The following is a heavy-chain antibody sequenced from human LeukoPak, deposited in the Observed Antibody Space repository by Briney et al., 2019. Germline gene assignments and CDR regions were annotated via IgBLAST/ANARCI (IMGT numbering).Heavy chain of an antibody. Sequence: PGGSLRLSCAVSGFSFDTYWMTWVRQAPGKGLEWVANIKQDGTEKYYVDSVKGRFTISRDNSKNTLYLQMNSLRAEDTAVYYCAKDFSMVHYFDYWGQGTLVTVSS. CDR1: GFSFDTYW. J-gene: IGHJ4*02. CDR2: IKQDGTEK. D-gene: IGHD3-10*01. CDR3: AKDFSMVHYFDY. V-gene: IGHV3-7*01.